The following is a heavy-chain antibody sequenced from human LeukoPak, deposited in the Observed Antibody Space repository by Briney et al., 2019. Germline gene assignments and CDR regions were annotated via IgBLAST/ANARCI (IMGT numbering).Heavy chain of an antibody. Sequence: GGSLRLSCAGSGFTFSSYEMNWVRQAPGKGLEWLSYISSSGSTIYYADSVKGRFTISRDNAKKSLFLQMNSLRAEDTAVYYCATSHRGDIWAVSWFDPRGQGTLVTVSS. CDR1: GFTFSSYE. V-gene: IGHV3-48*03. D-gene: IGHD3-9*01. CDR2: ISSSGSTI. CDR3: ATSHRGDIWAVSWFDP. J-gene: IGHJ5*02.